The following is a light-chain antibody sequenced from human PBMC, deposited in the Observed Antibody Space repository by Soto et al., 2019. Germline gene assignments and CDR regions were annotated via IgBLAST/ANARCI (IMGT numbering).Light chain of an antibody. CDR2: KAS. J-gene: IGKJ1*01. V-gene: IGKV1-5*03. Sequence: DVQMTQSPATLSASVGERVTTTCRASQSISSWLAWYQQKPGKAPKLLIYKASSLESGVPSRLSGSGSGTEFTLTISSLQPDDFATYYCQQYNSYWTFGQGTKVDI. CDR3: QQYNSYWT. CDR1: QSISSW.